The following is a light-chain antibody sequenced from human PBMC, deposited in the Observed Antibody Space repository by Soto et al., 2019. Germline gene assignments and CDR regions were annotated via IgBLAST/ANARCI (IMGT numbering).Light chain of an antibody. J-gene: IGLJ2*01. CDR3: SSYTSSSTLV. CDR1: SSDVGGYNY. Sequence: QSALTQPASVSGSPGQSITISCTGTSSDVGGYNYVSWYQQHSGKAPKLMIYDVSNRPSGVSNRFSGSKCGNTASLTISGLQAEDEADYYCSSYTSSSTLVFGGGTKVTVL. CDR2: DVS. V-gene: IGLV2-14*01.